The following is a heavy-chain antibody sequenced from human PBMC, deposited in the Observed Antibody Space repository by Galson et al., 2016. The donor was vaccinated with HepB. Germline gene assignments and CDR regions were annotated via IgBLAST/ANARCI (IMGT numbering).Heavy chain of an antibody. Sequence: QSGAEVKKSGESLKISCKGSGSTFTRHWIGWVRQLPGKGLEWMGTIYPGDSDTKYSPSFQGQVTISVDKSINTAYLQWSSLKTSDTGMYYCARGMTEGPDYWGQGTLVSVSS. V-gene: IGHV5-51*01. CDR2: IYPGDSDT. D-gene: IGHD3-10*01. CDR3: ARGMTEGPDY. CDR1: GSTFTRHW. J-gene: IGHJ4*02.